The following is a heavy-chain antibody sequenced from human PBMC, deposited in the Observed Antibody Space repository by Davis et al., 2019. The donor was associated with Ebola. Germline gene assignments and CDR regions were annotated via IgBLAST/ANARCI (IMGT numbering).Heavy chain of an antibody. CDR1: GFTFSSYS. Sequence: GGSLRLSCAASGFTFSSYSMYWVRQAPGKGLEWVSYISSSSSTIYYADSVKGRFTISRDNAKNSLYLQMNSLRDEDTAVYYCARRGVVTPLFTFYFDYWGQGTLVTVSS. CDR2: ISSSSSTI. D-gene: IGHD4-23*01. V-gene: IGHV3-48*02. J-gene: IGHJ4*02. CDR3: ARRGVVTPLFTFYFDY.